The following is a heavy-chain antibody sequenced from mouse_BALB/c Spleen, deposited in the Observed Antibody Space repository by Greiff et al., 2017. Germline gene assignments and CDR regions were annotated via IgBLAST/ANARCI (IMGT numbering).Heavy chain of an antibody. CDR1: GYSITSDYA. D-gene: IGHD2-14*01. V-gene: IGHV3-2*02. J-gene: IGHJ4*01. Sequence: EVKLMESGPGLVKPSQSLSLTCTVTGYSITSDYAWNWIRQFPGNKLEWMGYISYSGSTSYNPSLKSRISITRDTSKNQFFLQLNSVTTEDTATYYCNRYDNAMDYWGQGTSVTVSS. CDR2: ISYSGST. CDR3: NRYDNAMDY.